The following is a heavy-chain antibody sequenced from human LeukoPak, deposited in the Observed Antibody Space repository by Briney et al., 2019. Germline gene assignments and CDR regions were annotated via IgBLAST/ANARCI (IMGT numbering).Heavy chain of an antibody. V-gene: IGHV4-39*07. CDR2: IYYSGST. CDR3: ARGLKWGFHQD. D-gene: IGHD1-26*01. J-gene: IGHJ4*02. Sequence: SETLSLTCTVSGGSISSSSYYWGWIRQPPGKGLEWIGSIYYSGSTYYNPSLKSRVTISVDTSKNQFSLKLSSVTAADTAVYYCARGLKWGFHQDWGQGTLVTVSS. CDR1: GGSISSSSYY.